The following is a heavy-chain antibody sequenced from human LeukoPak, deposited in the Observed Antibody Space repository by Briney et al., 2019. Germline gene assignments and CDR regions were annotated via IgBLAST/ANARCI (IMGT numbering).Heavy chain of an antibody. D-gene: IGHD3-22*01. CDR1: GGSISSSRYD. CDR2: IYYSGST. V-gene: IGHV4-39*01. Sequence: SETLSLTCTVSGGSISSSRYDWGWIRQPPGKGLEWIGSIYYSGSTYYNPSLKSRVTISVDTSKNQFSLKLSSVTAADTAVYYCARTNDYYDSSGYYYVVMERPHYFDYWGQGAVGSVSS. CDR3: ARTNDYYDSSGYYYVVMERPHYFDY. J-gene: IGHJ4*02.